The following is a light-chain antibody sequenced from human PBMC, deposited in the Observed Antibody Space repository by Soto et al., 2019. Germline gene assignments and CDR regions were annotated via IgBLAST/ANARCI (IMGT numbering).Light chain of an antibody. CDR1: SGHSSYA. CDR3: QTWGTDTVI. J-gene: IGLJ2*01. V-gene: IGLV4-69*01. CDR2: LNSDGSH. Sequence: QLVLTQSPSASASLGASVKLTCTLSSGHSSYAIAWDQQQPEKGPRYLMKLNSDGSHSKGDGIPDRFSGSSSGAERYLTISSLQSEDEADYYCQTWGTDTVIFGGGTKLTVL.